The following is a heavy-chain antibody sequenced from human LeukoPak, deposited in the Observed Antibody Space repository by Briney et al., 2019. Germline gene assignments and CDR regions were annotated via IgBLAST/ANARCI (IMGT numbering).Heavy chain of an antibody. J-gene: IGHJ4*02. CDR3: ARTWGGSYPFDY. D-gene: IGHD1-26*01. CDR1: GFTFSSYA. V-gene: IGHV3-23*01. Sequence: GGSLRLSCAASGFTFSSYAMSWVRQAPGKGLEWVSAISGSGGSTYYADSVKGRFTISRDNAKNSLYLQMNSLRAEDTAVYYCARTWGGSYPFDYWGQGTLVTVSS. CDR2: ISGSGGST.